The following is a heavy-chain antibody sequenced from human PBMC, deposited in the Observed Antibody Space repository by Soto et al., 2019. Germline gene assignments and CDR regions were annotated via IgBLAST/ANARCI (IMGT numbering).Heavy chain of an antibody. V-gene: IGHV3-21*01. J-gene: IGHJ5*02. CDR2: ISSSSSYL. CDR3: ARDQDYYDSSGYYFLGRARWFDP. Sequence: EVQLVESGGGLVKPGGSLRLSCAASGFTFSSYSMNWVRQAPGKGLEWVSSISSSSSYLYYADSVKGRFTISRDNAKNSLYLQMNSLRAEDTAVYYCARDQDYYDSSGYYFLGRARWFDPWGQGTLVTVSS. CDR1: GFTFSSYS. D-gene: IGHD3-22*01.